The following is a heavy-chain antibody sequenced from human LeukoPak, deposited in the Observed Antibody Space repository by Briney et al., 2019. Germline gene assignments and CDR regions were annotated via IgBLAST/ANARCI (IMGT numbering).Heavy chain of an antibody. CDR1: GFTFSSYD. V-gene: IGHV3-13*01. CDR3: ARSLIAAAGYYYGMDV. J-gene: IGHJ6*02. CDR2: IGTAGDT. Sequence: GGSLRLSCAASGFTFSSYDMHWVRQATGKGLEWVSAIGTAGDTYYPGSVKGRFTISRENAKNSLYLQMNSLRAGDTAVYYCARSLIAAAGYYYGMDVWGQGTTVTVSS. D-gene: IGHD6-13*01.